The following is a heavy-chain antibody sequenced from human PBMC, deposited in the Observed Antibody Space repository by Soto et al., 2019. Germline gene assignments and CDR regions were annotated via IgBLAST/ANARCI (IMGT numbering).Heavy chain of an antibody. V-gene: IGHV5-51*01. J-gene: IGHJ6*02. CDR1: GYIFASYW. D-gene: IGHD6-13*01. CDR3: ARHGKQQLIPPGFPYYYYGMDV. CDR2: IYPGDSDT. Sequence: GESLKISCKGSGYIFASYWIGWVRQMPGKGLEWMGIIYPGDSDTRYSPSFQGQVTISADKSISTAYLQWSSLKASDTAMYYCARHGKQQLIPPGFPYYYYGMDVWGQGTTVTVS.